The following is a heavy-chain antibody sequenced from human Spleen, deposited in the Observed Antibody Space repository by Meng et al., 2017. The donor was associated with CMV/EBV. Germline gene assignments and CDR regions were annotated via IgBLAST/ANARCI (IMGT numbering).Heavy chain of an antibody. J-gene: IGHJ4*02. Sequence: GESLKISCAASGFTFSSNDMHWVRQTTGKGLEWVSAIGTAGDTYYPGSVKGRFTISRENAKNSFYLQMNSLRAEDTAVYYCARSAQVGGYWGQGTLVTVSS. V-gene: IGHV3-13*01. CDR3: ARSAQVGGY. CDR2: IGTAGDT. D-gene: IGHD2-15*01. CDR1: GFTFSSND.